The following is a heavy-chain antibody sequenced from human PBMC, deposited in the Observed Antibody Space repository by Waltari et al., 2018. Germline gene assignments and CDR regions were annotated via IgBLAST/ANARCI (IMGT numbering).Heavy chain of an antibody. V-gene: IGHV4-31*03. Sequence: QVQLQESAPGLVKPSQTLSLTCTVSGGSISSGGYYWRWIRQHPGKCLEWIGYIYYSGSTYYNPSLKSRVTISVDTSKNQFSLKLSSVTAADTAVYYCASESVYYYYMDVWGKGTTVTVSS. J-gene: IGHJ6*03. CDR3: ASESVYYYYMDV. CDR1: GGSISSGGYY. CDR2: IYYSGST.